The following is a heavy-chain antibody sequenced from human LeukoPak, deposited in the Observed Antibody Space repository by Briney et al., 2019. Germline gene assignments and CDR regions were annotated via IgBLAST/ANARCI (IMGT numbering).Heavy chain of an antibody. CDR3: ARANYCSSTSCYAHDAFDI. V-gene: IGHV1-46*01. Sequence: AASVKVSCKASGYTFTSYYMHWVRQAPGQGLEWMGIINPSGGSTSYAQKFQGRVTMTRDTSTSTVYMELSSLRSEDTAVYYCARANYCSSTSCYAHDAFDIWGQGTMVTVSS. J-gene: IGHJ3*02. D-gene: IGHD2-2*01. CDR1: GYTFTSYY. CDR2: INPSGGST.